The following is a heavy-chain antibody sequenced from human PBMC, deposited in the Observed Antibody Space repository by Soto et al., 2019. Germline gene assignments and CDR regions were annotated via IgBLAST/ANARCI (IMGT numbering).Heavy chain of an antibody. CDR1: GGTFSSYA. D-gene: IGHD7-27*01. V-gene: IGHV1-69*13. CDR3: ASRVDQRWGHHYYSYGMDV. Sequence: SVKVSCKASGGTFSSYAISWVRQAPGQGLEWMGGIIPIFGTANYAQKFQGRVTITADESTSTAYMELSSLRSEDTAVYYCASRVDQRWGHHYYSYGMDVWGQVTTVTVSS. CDR2: IIPIFGTA. J-gene: IGHJ6*02.